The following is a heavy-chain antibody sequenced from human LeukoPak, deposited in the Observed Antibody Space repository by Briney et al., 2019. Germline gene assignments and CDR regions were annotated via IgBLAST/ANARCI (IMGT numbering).Heavy chain of an antibody. V-gene: IGHV1-24*01. J-gene: IGHJ5*02. CDR3: ARVRRPMVRGGNWFDP. Sequence: DPEDGETIYAQKFQGRVTMTEDTSTDTAYMELSSLRSEDTAVYYCARVRRPMVRGGNWFDPWGQGTLVTVSS. D-gene: IGHD3-10*01. CDR2: DPEDGET.